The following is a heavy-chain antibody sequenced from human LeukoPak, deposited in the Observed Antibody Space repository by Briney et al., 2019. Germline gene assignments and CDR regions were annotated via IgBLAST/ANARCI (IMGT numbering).Heavy chain of an antibody. CDR1: GFTLSTYP. Sequence: PGTSLRLSCAASGFTLSTYPMHWVRQAPGKGLEWVAVISYDGSNMYYADSVKGRFTISRDNYKNTLYLQMNSLRAKDTAVYYCVRGLGSSGWYYFDYWAQGTLVTVSS. CDR2: ISYDGSNM. J-gene: IGHJ4*02. V-gene: IGHV3-30*04. D-gene: IGHD6-19*01. CDR3: VRGLGSSGWYYFDY.